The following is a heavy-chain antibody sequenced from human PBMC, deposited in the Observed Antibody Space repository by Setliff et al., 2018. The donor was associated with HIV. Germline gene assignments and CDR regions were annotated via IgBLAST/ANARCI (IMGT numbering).Heavy chain of an antibody. Sequence: ASVKVSCKASDYPFSNFGISWVRQAPGQGLEWMAWINVYNGDTSFAQKFQGRVTMIKDTSTGTAYTELSSLRSDDTAVYYCATDRTQTGICLVRGRLTDPAKYPLDYWGQGTLVTVSS. CDR2: INVYNGDT. CDR3: ATDRTQTGICLVRGRLTDPAKYPLDY. V-gene: IGHV1-18*01. J-gene: IGHJ4*02. CDR1: DYPFSNFG. D-gene: IGHD3-10*01.